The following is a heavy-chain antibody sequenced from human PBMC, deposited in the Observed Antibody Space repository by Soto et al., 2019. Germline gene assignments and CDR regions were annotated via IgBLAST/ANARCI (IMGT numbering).Heavy chain of an antibody. CDR1: GFSFDDYT. V-gene: IGHV3-9*01. J-gene: IGHJ3*02. CDR2: LSWNSGFP. D-gene: IGHD3-22*01. Sequence: GGSLRLSCGGSGFSFDDYTMHWVRQAPGKGPEWVASLSWNSGFPGYADSVKGRFTISRDNAQSSVHLQMNNLRTEDTALYYCAKGRGTIVVTDACDIWGQGTMVTVSS. CDR3: AKGRGTIVVTDACDI.